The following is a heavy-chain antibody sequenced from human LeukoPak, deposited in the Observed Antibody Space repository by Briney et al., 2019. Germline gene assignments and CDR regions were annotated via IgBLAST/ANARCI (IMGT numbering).Heavy chain of an antibody. Sequence: PGGPLRLSCAASGFTLTNYAMSWVRQPPGKGLEWVSVISAGGSSIYYADSVKSRFTVSRDNSEDTLYLQMNSLSADDTAVYYCAKQYTSAWAYFDYWGRGILV. V-gene: IGHV3-23*01. J-gene: IGHJ4*02. CDR3: AKQYTSAWAYFDY. D-gene: IGHD6-19*01. CDR1: GFTLTNYA. CDR2: ISAGGSSI.